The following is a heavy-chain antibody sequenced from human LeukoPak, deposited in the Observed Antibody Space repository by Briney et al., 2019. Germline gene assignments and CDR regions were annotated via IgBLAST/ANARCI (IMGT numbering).Heavy chain of an antibody. CDR3: AREYITMVRGVIRYFDY. V-gene: IGHV6-1*01. Sequence: PSQTLSLTCATSGDSFSSNSAAWNWLRQSPSRGLEWLGRTYYRSKLYNDYAVSVKSRITINPDTSKNQFSLQLNSVTPEDTAVYYCAREYITMVRGVIRYFDYWGQGTLVTVSS. J-gene: IGHJ4*02. D-gene: IGHD3-10*01. CDR2: TYYRSKLYN. CDR1: GDSFSSNSAA.